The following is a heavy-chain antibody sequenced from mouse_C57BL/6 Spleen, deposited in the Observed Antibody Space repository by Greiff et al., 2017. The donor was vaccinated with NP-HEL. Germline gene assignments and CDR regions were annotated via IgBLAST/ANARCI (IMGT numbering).Heavy chain of an antibody. CDR1: GYSFTGYY. J-gene: IGHJ2*01. Sequence: VQLQQSGPELVKPGASVKISCKASGYSFTGYYMNWVKQSPEKSLEWIGEINPSTGGTTYNQKFKAKATLTVDKSSSTAYMQRKSLTSEDSAVYYCARDYEYDGGFDYWGQGTTLTVSS. V-gene: IGHV1-42*01. CDR3: ARDYEYDGGFDY. D-gene: IGHD2-4*01. CDR2: INPSTGGT.